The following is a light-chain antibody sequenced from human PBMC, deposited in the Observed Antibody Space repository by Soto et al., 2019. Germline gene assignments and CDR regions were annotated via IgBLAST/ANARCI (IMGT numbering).Light chain of an antibody. CDR1: QSILYSSNNKNS. V-gene: IGKV4-1*01. CDR3: HQYYSFHT. CDR2: WAS. J-gene: IGKJ2*01. Sequence: DIVMTQSPDSLAVSLGERDTINCKSSQSILYSSNNKNSLAWYQQKPGQPPKLLIYWASTRESGVPDRFSGSGSGTDFTLTISSLQAEDVAVYYCHQYYSFHTFGQGTKLEIK.